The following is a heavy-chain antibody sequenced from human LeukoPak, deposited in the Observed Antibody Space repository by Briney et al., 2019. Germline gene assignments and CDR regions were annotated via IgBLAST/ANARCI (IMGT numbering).Heavy chain of an antibody. V-gene: IGHV1-24*01. CDR2: FDPEDGET. CDR1: GYTLTELS. CDR3: AAESRPYSGSSRYGMDV. J-gene: IGHJ6*02. D-gene: IGHD1-26*01. Sequence: ASVKVSCKVSGYTLTELSMHWVRQAPGKGLEWMGGFDPEDGETIYAQKFQGRVTMTEDTSTDTAYMELSSLRSEDTAVYYCAAESRPYSGSSRYGMDVWGQGTTVTVSS.